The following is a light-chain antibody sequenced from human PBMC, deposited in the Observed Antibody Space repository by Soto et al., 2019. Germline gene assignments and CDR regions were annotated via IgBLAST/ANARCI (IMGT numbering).Light chain of an antibody. CDR3: QHFGNSLWT. CDR2: GAS. CDR1: QSLTRN. V-gene: IGKV3D-15*01. J-gene: IGKJ1*01. Sequence: EIVMTQSPATLSVSPGERVTLSCRASQSLTRNLAWYQHKPGQSPRLLIYGASSRAIHTPDRFSGSGSGTDFTLTISGLEPEDFAVYYCQHFGNSLWTFGQGTKVDIK.